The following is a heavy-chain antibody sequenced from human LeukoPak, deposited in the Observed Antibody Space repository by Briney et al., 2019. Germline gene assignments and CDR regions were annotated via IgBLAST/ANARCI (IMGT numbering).Heavy chain of an antibody. CDR1: GGSISSYY. V-gene: IGHV4-59*12. Sequence: SETLSLTCTVSGGSISSYYWSWIRQPPGKGLEWIGYIYHSGSTYYNPSLKSRVTISVDRSKNQFSLKLSSVTAADTAVYYCARVGADNAFDIWGQGTMVTVSS. J-gene: IGHJ3*02. D-gene: IGHD1-26*01. CDR3: ARVGADNAFDI. CDR2: IYHSGST.